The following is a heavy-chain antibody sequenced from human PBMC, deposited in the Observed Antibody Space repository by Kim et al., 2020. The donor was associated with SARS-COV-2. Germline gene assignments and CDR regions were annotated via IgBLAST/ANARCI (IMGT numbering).Heavy chain of an antibody. CDR3: ARGGFTWSPGNWFDP. CDR1: GYSFTSYW. J-gene: IGHJ5*02. CDR2: IYPGDSDT. V-gene: IGHV5-51*01. Sequence: GESLKISCKGSGYSFTSYWIGWVRQMPGKGLEWMGIIYPGDSDTRYSPSFQGQVTISADKSISTAYLQWSSLKASDTAMYYCARGGFTWSPGNWFDPWGQGTLVTVSS. D-gene: IGHD3-10*01.